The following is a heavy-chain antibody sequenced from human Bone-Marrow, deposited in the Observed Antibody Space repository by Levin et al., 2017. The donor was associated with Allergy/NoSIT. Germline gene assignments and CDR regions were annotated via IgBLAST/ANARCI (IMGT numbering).Heavy chain of an antibody. D-gene: IGHD2-2*01. CDR3: ARDRYCSSTGCDYYGLDV. J-gene: IGHJ6*02. CDR2: ISGSGGGT. Sequence: GESLKISCAASEFTFSNYGMTWVRQAPGKGLEWVSSISGSGGGTFHADSVKGRFTISRDNSKTTLYLQMNSLRAEDTAVYFCARDRYCSSTGCDYYGLDVWGQGTTVTVSS. CDR1: EFTFSNYG. V-gene: IGHV3-23*01.